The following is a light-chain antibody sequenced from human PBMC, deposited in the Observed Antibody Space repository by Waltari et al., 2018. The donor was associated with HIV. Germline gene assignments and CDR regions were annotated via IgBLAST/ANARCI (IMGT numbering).Light chain of an antibody. V-gene: IGKV2-28*01. CDR2: LGS. CDR3: MQALQTPLT. J-gene: IGKJ4*01. CDR1: QSLLHSNGYNY. Sequence: IVMTQSPLSLPVTPGEPASISCRSSQSLLHSNGYNYLDWYLQTPGQSPQPLIYLGSNRASGVPDRFSGSGSGTDFTLKISRVEAEDVGVYYCMQALQTPLTFGGGTKVEIK.